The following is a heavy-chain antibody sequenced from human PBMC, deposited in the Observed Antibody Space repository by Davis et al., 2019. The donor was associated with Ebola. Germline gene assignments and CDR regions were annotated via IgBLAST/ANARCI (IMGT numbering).Heavy chain of an antibody. CDR3: ARVLDGSGVLGNGDNWFDP. Sequence: PSETLSLTCTVSGGSISSYYWSWIRQPPGKGLEWIGYIYYSGSTNYNPSLKSRVTISVDTSKNQFSLKLSSVTAADTAVYYCARVLDGSGVLGNGDNWFDPWGQGTLVTVSS. J-gene: IGHJ5*02. CDR2: IYYSGST. CDR1: GGSISSYY. D-gene: IGHD3-10*01. V-gene: IGHV4-59*01.